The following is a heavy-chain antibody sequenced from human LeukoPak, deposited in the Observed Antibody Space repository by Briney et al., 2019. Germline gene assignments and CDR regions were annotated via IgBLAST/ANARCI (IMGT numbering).Heavy chain of an antibody. CDR2: INWNGRIT. D-gene: IGHD5-18*01. CDR3: ARGSVQLWLRDTYYMDV. V-gene: IGHV3-20*04. J-gene: IGHJ6*03. Sequence: GGSLRLSCAASGFTFDDYAMNWVRQVPGRGLEWVSGINWNGRITEYADSVKDRFTISRQNTKNSLYLYMNNLGGEDTALYFCARGSVQLWLRDTYYMDVWGKGTTVTVSS. CDR1: GFTFDDYA.